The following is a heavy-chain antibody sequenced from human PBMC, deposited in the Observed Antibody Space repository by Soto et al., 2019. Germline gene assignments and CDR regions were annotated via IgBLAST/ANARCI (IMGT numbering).Heavy chain of an antibody. V-gene: IGHV3-30*03. J-gene: IGHJ6*02. D-gene: IGHD2-21*01. Sequence: PGGSLRLSCAGSGFTVSSYGMHWVRQPPGKGLEWVAVISYDGSNKYYADSVKGRFTISRDNSKNTLYLQMNMLRAEDTAVYYCARRSGGSVFPYYYGMDVWGQGTTVTVS. CDR1: GFTVSSYG. CDR2: ISYDGSNK. CDR3: ARRSGGSVFPYYYGMDV.